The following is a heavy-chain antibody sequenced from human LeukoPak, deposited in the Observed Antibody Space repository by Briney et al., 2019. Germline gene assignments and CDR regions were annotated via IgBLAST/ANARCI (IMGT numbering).Heavy chain of an antibody. CDR2: INTDGSST. J-gene: IGHJ3*02. V-gene: IGHV3-74*01. CDR3: ARMYGGNSDAFDI. CDR1: GFTFSSYW. Sequence: GGSLRLSCAASGFTFSSYWMHWVRQAPGKGLVWVSRINTDGSSTSYADSVKGRFTISRDNSKTTLYLQMKSLRAEDTAVYYCARMYGGNSDAFDIWGQGTLVTVSS. D-gene: IGHD4-23*01.